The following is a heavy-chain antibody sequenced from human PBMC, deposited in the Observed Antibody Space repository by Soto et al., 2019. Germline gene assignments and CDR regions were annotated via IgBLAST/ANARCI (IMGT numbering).Heavy chain of an antibody. J-gene: IGHJ2*01. CDR1: GFSISTYA. CDR3: ARDPSRGSYWARYCDL. D-gene: IGHD1-26*01. Sequence: EVQLVESGGGLVQPGGSLRLSCVASGFSISTYAMDWVRRAPGKGLEYISYISSSSSNIHYADSVKGRFTISRDNAKNSMYLEMSSLSAEDTAVYYCARDPSRGSYWARYCDLWGRGTRVTVSS. CDR2: ISSSSSNI. V-gene: IGHV3-48*04.